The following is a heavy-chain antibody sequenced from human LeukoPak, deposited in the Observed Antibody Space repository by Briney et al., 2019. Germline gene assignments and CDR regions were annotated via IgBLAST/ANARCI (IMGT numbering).Heavy chain of an antibody. J-gene: IGHJ4*02. CDR3: TKMGAG. Sequence: PGGSLRLSCAASGFTFSSYSMNWVRQAPGKGLVWVSRINSDGSSTSYADSVKGRFTISRDNAKNTLYLQMNSLKTEDTAVYYCTKMGAGWGQGTLVTVSS. V-gene: IGHV3-74*01. CDR2: INSDGSST. CDR1: GFTFSSYS. D-gene: IGHD3-16*01.